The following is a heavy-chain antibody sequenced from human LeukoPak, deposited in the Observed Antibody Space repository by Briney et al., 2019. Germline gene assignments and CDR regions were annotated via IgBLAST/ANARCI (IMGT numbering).Heavy chain of an antibody. CDR2: IYYSGST. D-gene: IGHD4-17*01. J-gene: IGHJ6*03. V-gene: IGHV4-59*01. Sequence: SETLSLTCTVSGGSISSYYWSWIRQPPAKGLEWIGYIYYSGSTNYNPSLKGRVTISVDTSKNQFSLKLSSVTAADTAVYYCARVPGGDYVRYYYYYYMDVWGKGTTVTVSS. CDR3: ARVPGGDYVRYYYYYYMDV. CDR1: GGSISSYY.